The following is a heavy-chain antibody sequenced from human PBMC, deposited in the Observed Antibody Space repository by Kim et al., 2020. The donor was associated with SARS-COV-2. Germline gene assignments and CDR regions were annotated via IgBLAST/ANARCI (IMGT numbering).Heavy chain of an antibody. D-gene: IGHD2-21*02. V-gene: IGHV3-23*01. CDR1: GFTFSSYA. CDR3: AKWRYCGGDCYRYFDL. CDR2: ISGSGGST. J-gene: IGHJ2*01. Sequence: GGSLRLSCAASGFTFSSYAMSWVRQAPGKGLEWVSAISGSGGSTYYADSGKGRFTISRDNSKNTLYLQMNSLRAEDTAVYYCAKWRYCGGDCYRYFDLWGRGTLVTVSS.